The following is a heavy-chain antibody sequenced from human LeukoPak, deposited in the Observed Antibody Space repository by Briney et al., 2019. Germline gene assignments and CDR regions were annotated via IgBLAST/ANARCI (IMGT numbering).Heavy chain of an antibody. CDR1: GFTFSIFG. D-gene: IGHD3-22*01. CDR3: ARGDCHDRGGYPSAY. V-gene: IGHV3-48*02. Sequence: GGSLRLSCAASGFTFSIFGMNWVRQAPGKGLEWVSYIGSSRYTIYYADSVQGRFTISRDNARNSLFLQMNSLSDEDTALYYCARGDCHDRGGYPSAYWGQGTLVTVSS. CDR2: IGSSRYTI. J-gene: IGHJ4*02.